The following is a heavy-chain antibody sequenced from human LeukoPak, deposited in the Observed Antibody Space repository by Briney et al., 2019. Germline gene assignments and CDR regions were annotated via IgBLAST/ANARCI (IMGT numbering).Heavy chain of an antibody. Sequence: PGGSLRLACAASGFTVISNSMTWVRQAPGKGLEWVSVLYSGGTTFYADAVKGRFTISRDNSKNTLYLQMNSLRAEDTAVYLCARGVVGPTKVHASDMCGQGTTVTVSS. V-gene: IGHV3-53*01. CDR2: LYSGGTT. J-gene: IGHJ3*02. CDR1: GFTVISNS. CDR3: ARGVVGPTKVHASDM. D-gene: IGHD1-26*01.